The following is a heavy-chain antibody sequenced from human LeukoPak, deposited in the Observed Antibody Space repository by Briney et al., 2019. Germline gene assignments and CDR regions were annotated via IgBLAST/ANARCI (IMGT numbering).Heavy chain of an antibody. CDR3: ARGGAYYYYYYMDV. CDR2: ISSNGGSK. V-gene: IGHV3-64*01. J-gene: IGHJ6*03. CDR1: GFTFSSYD. Sequence: PGGSLRLSCAASGFTFSSYDMHWVRQAPGKGLEYVSAISSNGGSKYYANSVKGRFTISRDNSKNTVYLNMGSLRAEDMAVYYCARGGAYYYYYYMDVWGKGTTVTVSS. D-gene: IGHD2-15*01.